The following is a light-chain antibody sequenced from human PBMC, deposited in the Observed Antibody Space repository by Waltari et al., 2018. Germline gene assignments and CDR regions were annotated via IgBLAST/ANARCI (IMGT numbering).Light chain of an antibody. J-gene: IGKJ4*01. V-gene: IGKV1-9*01. CDR3: QHFHSYPLT. Sequence: DIQLTQSPPFLSASVGDRVTITCRASQGIRSFLAWYQQKPGRAPKLLIYPVSTLQSGVPSRFSGSGSGTDFTLTISSLQPEDFATYYCQHFHSYPLTFGGGTKVEIK. CDR1: QGIRSF. CDR2: PVS.